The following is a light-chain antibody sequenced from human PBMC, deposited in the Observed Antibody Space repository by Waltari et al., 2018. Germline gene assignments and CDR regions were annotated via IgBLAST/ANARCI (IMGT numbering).Light chain of an antibody. V-gene: IGLV1-40*01. Sequence: QSVLTQPPSVSGAPGQRVTISCTGSSSNIGAGSDVHLYQQLPGTAPKLLIYANTNRPSGVPDRFSGSKSGTSASLAITGLQAEDEADYYCQSHDSSHYVFGTGTKVTVL. CDR3: QSHDSSHYV. CDR1: SSNIGAGSD. CDR2: ANT. J-gene: IGLJ1*01.